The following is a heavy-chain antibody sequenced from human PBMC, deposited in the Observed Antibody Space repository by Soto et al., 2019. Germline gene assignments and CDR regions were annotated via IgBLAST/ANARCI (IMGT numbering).Heavy chain of an antibody. Sequence: SETLSLTCTVSGGSISSYYWSWIRQPPGKGLEWIGYIYYSGSTNYNPSLKSRVTISVDTSKNQFSLKLSSVTAADTAVYYCARHVSGSGSYYPYYYYMDVCGKGTTVTVSS. CDR2: IYYSGST. D-gene: IGHD3-10*01. V-gene: IGHV4-59*08. CDR3: ARHVSGSGSYYPYYYYMDV. CDR1: GGSISSYY. J-gene: IGHJ6*03.